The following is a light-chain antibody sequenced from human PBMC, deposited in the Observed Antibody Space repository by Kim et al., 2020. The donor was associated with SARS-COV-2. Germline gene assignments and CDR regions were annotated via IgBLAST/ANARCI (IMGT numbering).Light chain of an antibody. CDR1: QSISSY. CDR3: QQSYSTPLT. CDR2: GAS. Sequence: DIQMTQSPSSLSASVGDRVTITCRASQSISSYLNWYQQKPGKAPKLLIYGASSLQSGVPSRFSGSGSGTDFTLTISSLQVEDFATYYCQQSYSTPLTFGGGTKLEIK. V-gene: IGKV1-39*01. J-gene: IGKJ4*01.